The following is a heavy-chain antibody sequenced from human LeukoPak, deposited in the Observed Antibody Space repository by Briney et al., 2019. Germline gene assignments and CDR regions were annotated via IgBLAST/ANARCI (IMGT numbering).Heavy chain of an antibody. V-gene: IGHV3-23*01. J-gene: IGHJ4*02. CDR1: GFVFSSYA. Sequence: PGGSLRLSCAASGFVFSSYAMNWVRQAPGKGLEWVSAISGSGGSTYYADSVKGRFTMSRDNSKNTLYLQMNSLRAEDTAVYYCAKVLVGTTCFEYWGQGTLVTVSS. D-gene: IGHD1-7*01. CDR2: ISGSGGST. CDR3: AKVLVGTTCFEY.